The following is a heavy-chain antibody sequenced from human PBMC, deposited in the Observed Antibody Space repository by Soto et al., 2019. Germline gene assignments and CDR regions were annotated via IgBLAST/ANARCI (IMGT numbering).Heavy chain of an antibody. D-gene: IGHD6-13*01. CDR1: GGTFSSYT. CDR2: IIPILGIA. CDR3: ARAGRAAGGTCYYYMHL. J-gene: IGHJ6*03. Sequence: QVQLVQSRAEVKKPGSSVKVSCKASGGTFSSYTISWVRQAPGQGLEWMGRIIPILGIANYAQKFQGRVTITADKSTSTAYMELSSLRSEDTAVYYCARAGRAAGGTCYYYMHLWGKGTTVTVSS. V-gene: IGHV1-69*02.